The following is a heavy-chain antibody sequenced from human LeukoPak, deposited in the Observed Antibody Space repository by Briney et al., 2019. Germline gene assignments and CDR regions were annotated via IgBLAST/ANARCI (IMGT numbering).Heavy chain of an antibody. D-gene: IGHD6-13*01. CDR1: GGSISSQY. V-gene: IGHV4-4*07. Sequence: RPSETLSLTCTVSGGSISSQYWSWIRQSPGKRLEWIGRIDTSGKTNYNLSLKSRVTISIDKSKGQFSLKVNSVTAADTAVYYCARGVGSSSSNWFDPWGQGALVAVSS. J-gene: IGHJ5*02. CDR2: IDTSGKT. CDR3: ARGVGSSSSNWFDP.